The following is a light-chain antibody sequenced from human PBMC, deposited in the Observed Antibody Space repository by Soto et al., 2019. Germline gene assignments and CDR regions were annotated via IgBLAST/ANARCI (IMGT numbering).Light chain of an antibody. CDR1: QSIGSW. CDR2: DAS. J-gene: IGKJ4*01. Sequence: DIQMTQSPSTLSASVGDRVTITCRASQSIGSWSAWYQQKPGKAPKLLIYDASGLERGVPSRFSGSGSGTECTLTISSLQPDDFATYYCQQYKKFSTFGGGTKVEIK. CDR3: QQYKKFST. V-gene: IGKV1-5*01.